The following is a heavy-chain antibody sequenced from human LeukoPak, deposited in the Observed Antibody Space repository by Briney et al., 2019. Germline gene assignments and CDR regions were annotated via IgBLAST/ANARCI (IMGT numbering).Heavy chain of an antibody. Sequence: SSETLSLTCTVSGGSISSSSYYWGWIRQPPGKGLEWIGSIYYSGSTYYNPSLKSRVTISVDTSKNQFSLKLSSVTAADTAVYYCATGYSSSWTPGVFDYWGQGTLVTVSS. J-gene: IGHJ4*02. CDR3: ATGYSSSWTPGVFDY. CDR1: GGSISSSSYY. CDR2: IYYSGST. D-gene: IGHD6-13*01. V-gene: IGHV4-39*01.